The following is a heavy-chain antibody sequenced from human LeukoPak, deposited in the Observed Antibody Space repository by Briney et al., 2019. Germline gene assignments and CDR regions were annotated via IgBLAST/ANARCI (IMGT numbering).Heavy chain of an antibody. Sequence: GGSLRLSCAASGFTFSSYGMHWVRQAPGKGLEWVAVISYDGSNKYYADSVKGRFTISRDNSKNTLYLQMNSLRAEDTAVYYCAKDTLRLPPYWYFDLWGRGTLVTVSS. V-gene: IGHV3-30*18. CDR2: ISYDGSNK. CDR3: AKDTLRLPPYWYFDL. D-gene: IGHD4-11*01. CDR1: GFTFSSYG. J-gene: IGHJ2*01.